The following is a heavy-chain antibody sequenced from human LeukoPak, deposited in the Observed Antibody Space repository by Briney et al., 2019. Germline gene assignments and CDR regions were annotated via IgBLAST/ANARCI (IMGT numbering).Heavy chain of an antibody. J-gene: IGHJ3*02. CDR3: ARGRELLLPRDARDAFDI. D-gene: IGHD1-26*01. Sequence: PSETLSLTCTVSGGSISSGGYYWSWIRQPPGKGLEWIGYIYHSGSTYYNPSLKSRVTISVDRSKNQFSLKLSSVTAADTAVYYCARGRELLLPRDARDAFDIWGQGTMVTVSS. V-gene: IGHV4-30-2*01. CDR1: GGSISSGGYY. CDR2: IYHSGST.